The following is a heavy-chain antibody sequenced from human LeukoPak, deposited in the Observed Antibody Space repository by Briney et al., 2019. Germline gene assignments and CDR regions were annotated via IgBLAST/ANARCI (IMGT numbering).Heavy chain of an antibody. D-gene: IGHD3-22*01. J-gene: IGHJ4*02. CDR1: GFTFSDYY. CDR2: ISSSGSTI. CDR3: ARAANYYDSSGYYRDDY. Sequence: GGSLGLSCAASGFTFSDYYMSWIRQAPGKGLEWVSYISSSGSTIYYADSVKGRFTISRDNAKNSLYLQMNSLRAEDTAVYYCARAANYYDSSGYYRDDYWGQGTLVTVSS. V-gene: IGHV3-11*01.